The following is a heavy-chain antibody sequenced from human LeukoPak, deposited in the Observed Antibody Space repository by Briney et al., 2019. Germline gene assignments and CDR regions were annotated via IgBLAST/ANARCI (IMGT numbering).Heavy chain of an antibody. CDR1: GFTFSSYS. D-gene: IGHD3-22*01. CDR2: ISSSSSYI. J-gene: IGHJ3*02. CDR3: ARGQTRYYYDSSALDAFDI. Sequence: GGSLRLSCAASGFTFSSYSMNWVRQAPGKGLEWVSSISSSSSYIYYADSVKGRFTISRDNAKNSLYLQMNSLRAQDTAVYYCARGQTRYYYDSSALDAFDIWGQGTMVTVSS. V-gene: IGHV3-21*01.